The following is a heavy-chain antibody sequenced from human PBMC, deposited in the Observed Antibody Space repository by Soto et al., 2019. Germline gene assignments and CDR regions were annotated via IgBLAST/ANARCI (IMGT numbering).Heavy chain of an antibody. V-gene: IGHV1-69*06. CDR3: ARVRVIRGVIPSHFGL. J-gene: IGHJ4*02. Sequence: QAHLAQSGAEVKKPGSSVTVSCKASGGTFNSYGISWVRQAPGQGLDWMGVIIPLYGTVNYAQMFQGRVSITADKSTSTAYMDLNSLRFDDTAVYYCARVRVIRGVIPSHFGLWGRGTQVTVSS. CDR1: GGTFNSYG. CDR2: IIPLYGTV. D-gene: IGHD3-10*01.